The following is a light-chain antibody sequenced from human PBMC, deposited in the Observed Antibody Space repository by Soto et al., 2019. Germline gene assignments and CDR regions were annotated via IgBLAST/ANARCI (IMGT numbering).Light chain of an antibody. CDR1: QSVSSY. Sequence: EIVLTQSPATLSLSPGERATLSCRASQSVSSYLAWYQQKPGQAPRLLIYDASNSATGIPARFSGSGSGTDLPLTISSLEPEDFAVYYCQQRIHWPYTFAQGTKLQIK. V-gene: IGKV3-11*01. CDR2: DAS. J-gene: IGKJ2*01. CDR3: QQRIHWPYT.